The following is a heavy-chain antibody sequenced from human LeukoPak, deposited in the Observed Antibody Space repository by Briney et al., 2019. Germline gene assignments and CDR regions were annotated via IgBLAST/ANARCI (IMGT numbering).Heavy chain of an antibody. J-gene: IGHJ5*02. CDR3: ARGSINSGYDWGNWFDP. CDR1: GGTFSSYT. Sequence: SVKVSCKASGGTFSSYTISWVRQAPGQGLEWMGRIIPILGIANYAQKFQGRVTITADKSTCTAYMELSSLRSEDTAVYYCARGSINSGYDWGNWFDPWGQGTLVTVSS. CDR2: IIPILGIA. D-gene: IGHD5-12*01. V-gene: IGHV1-69*02.